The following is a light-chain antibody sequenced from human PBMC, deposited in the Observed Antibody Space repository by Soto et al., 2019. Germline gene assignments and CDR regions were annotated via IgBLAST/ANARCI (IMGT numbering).Light chain of an antibody. J-gene: IGLJ1*01. Sequence: QSVLTQPPSTSGTPGQRVTISCSGSSSNIGGEAVNWYQQLPGTAPKLLIYSYNQRPSGVPDRFSGSKSGTSASLAISGLQSEDEDDYLCAAWDDSLNGYVLGTGTKLTVL. CDR1: SSNIGGEA. CDR2: SYN. V-gene: IGLV1-44*01. CDR3: AAWDDSLNGYV.